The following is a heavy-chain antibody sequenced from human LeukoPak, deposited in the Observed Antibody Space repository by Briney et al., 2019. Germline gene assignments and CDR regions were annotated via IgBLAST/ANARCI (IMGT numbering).Heavy chain of an antibody. CDR3: AKDRIGDGCNFGSFDY. J-gene: IGHJ4*02. D-gene: IGHD5-24*01. V-gene: IGHV3-23*01. CDR1: GFTFSKYA. CDR2: ISGSGIAT. Sequence: GGSLRLSCAASGFTFSKYAMNWVRQAPGKGLEWISAISGSGIATYYADSVKGRFTISRDSSKNTLYLQMNSLRAEDTAVYYCAKDRIGDGCNFGSFDYWGQGTLVTVSS.